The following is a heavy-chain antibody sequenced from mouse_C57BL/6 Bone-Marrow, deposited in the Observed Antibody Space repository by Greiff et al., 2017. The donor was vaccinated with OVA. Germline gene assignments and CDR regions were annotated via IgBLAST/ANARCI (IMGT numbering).Heavy chain of an antibody. D-gene: IGHD2-5*01. J-gene: IGHJ4*01. CDR3: APSYSNYENYYAMDY. V-gene: IGHV2-2*01. CDR2: IWSGGST. Sequence: VMLVESGPGLVQPSQSLSITCTVSGFSLTSYGVHWVRQSPGKGLEWLGVIWSGGSTDYNAAFISRLSISKDNSKSQVFFKMNSLQADDTAIYYCAPSYSNYENYYAMDYWGQGTSVTVSS. CDR1: GFSLTSYG.